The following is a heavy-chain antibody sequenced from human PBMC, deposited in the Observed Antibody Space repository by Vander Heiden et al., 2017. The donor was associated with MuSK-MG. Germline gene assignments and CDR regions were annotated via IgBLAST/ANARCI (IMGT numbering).Heavy chain of an antibody. Sequence: EVQLLQSGGGLVQPGGSLRLSCAASGFTFSAYPMTWVRQAPGEGLEWVSAISANGGKTYDADSVKGRFTISRDNAKDTLYIQMNRMRAEDTAVYYCAKYYDSGYFALWGRGSMVTIYS. CDR1: GFTFSAYP. CDR3: AKYYDSGYFAL. J-gene: IGHJ2*01. D-gene: IGHD3-22*01. CDR2: ISANGGKT. V-gene: IGHV3-23*01.